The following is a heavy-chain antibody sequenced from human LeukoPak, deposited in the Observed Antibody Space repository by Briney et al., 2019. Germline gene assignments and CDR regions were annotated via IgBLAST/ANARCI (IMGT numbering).Heavy chain of an antibody. CDR3: ARDAMVRGLRVWYFDL. V-gene: IGHV3-11*01. CDR1: GFTFSDYY. Sequence: GGSLRLSCAASGFTFSDYYMSWIRQAPGKGLEWVSYISSSGSTIYYADSVKGRFTISRDNAKNSLYLQMNSLRAEDTAVYYCARDAMVRGLRVWYFDLWGRGTLVTVSS. D-gene: IGHD3-10*01. CDR2: ISSSGSTI. J-gene: IGHJ2*01.